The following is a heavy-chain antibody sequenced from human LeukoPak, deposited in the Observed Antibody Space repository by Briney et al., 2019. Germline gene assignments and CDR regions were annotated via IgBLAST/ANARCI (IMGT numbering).Heavy chain of an antibody. CDR3: TKRKGWYGEGFFDH. Sequence: PGGSLRLSCAASGFTVSSNYMSWVRHPPGKGLGWVSVLYSGGATFSANPPKGRFTISRDTSKNTLYLQLNALSADDTAVYYCTKRKGWYGEGFFDHWGQGTLVTVSS. V-gene: IGHV3-53*01. J-gene: IGHJ4*02. CDR2: LYSGGAT. CDR1: GFTVSSNY. D-gene: IGHD6-19*01.